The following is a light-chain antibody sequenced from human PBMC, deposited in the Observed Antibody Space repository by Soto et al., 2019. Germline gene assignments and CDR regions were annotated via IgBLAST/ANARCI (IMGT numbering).Light chain of an antibody. CDR1: QSVLYSSNNKNY. V-gene: IGKV4-1*01. Sequence: DIVMTQSPDSLAVSLGERATINCKSSQSVLYSSNNKNYLAWYQQKPGQPPKLLIYWASTRESGVPDRFSGSGSGTDFTLTISSLQAEDVAVYYCQQYYSTPITFGGATKVDIK. J-gene: IGKJ4*01. CDR2: WAS. CDR3: QQYYSTPIT.